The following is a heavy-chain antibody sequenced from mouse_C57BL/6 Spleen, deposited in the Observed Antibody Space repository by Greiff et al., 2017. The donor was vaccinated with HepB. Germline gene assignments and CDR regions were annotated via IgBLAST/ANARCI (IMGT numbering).Heavy chain of an antibody. V-gene: IGHV5-6*01. J-gene: IGHJ4*01. Sequence: EVQLVESGGDLVKPGGSLKLSCAASGFTFSSYGMSWVRQTPDKRLEWVATISSGGSYTYYPDSVKGRFTISRDNAKNTLYLQMSSLKSEDTAMYYCARGNYGWAMDYWGQGTSVTVSS. CDR3: ARGNYGWAMDY. CDR2: ISSGGSYT. D-gene: IGHD1-2*01. CDR1: GFTFSSYG.